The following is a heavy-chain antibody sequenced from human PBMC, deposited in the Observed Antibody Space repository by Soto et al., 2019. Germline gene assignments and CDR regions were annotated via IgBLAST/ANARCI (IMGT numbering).Heavy chain of an antibody. D-gene: IGHD1-26*01. CDR3: ARDEGRWGRGYYGMDV. CDR2: IKQNGSEK. V-gene: IGHV3-7*01. J-gene: IGHJ6*02. Sequence: EVQLVESGGGLVQPGGSLRLSCAASGFTFSSYWMSWVRQAPGKGLEWVANIKQNGSEKNYVDSVKGLFTISRDNAKKSLDLQMNSLRTEDTAVYYCARDEGRWGRGYYGMDVWGQGTTVTVSS. CDR1: GFTFSSYW.